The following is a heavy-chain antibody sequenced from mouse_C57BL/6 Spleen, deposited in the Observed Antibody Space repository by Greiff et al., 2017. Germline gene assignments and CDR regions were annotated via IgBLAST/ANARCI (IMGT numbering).Heavy chain of an antibody. Sequence: VKLQESGAELVKPGASVKISCKASGYAFSSYWMNWVKQRPGKGLEWIGQIYPGDGVTNNNGKFKGKATLTADKSSSTAYMQLSSLTSEDSAVYFCARRVYYEYDGYAMDYWGQGTSVTVSS. CDR2: IYPGDGVT. V-gene: IGHV1-80*01. CDR3: ARRVYYEYDGYAMDY. J-gene: IGHJ4*01. CDR1: GYAFSSYW. D-gene: IGHD2-4*01.